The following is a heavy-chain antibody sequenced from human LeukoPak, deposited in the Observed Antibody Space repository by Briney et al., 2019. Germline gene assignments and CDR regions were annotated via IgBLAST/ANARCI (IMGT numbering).Heavy chain of an antibody. CDR1: GYTFTGYY. CDR2: INPNSGDT. V-gene: IGHV1-2*02. J-gene: IGHJ4*02. Sequence: ASVTVSCKASGYTFTGYYLHWVRQAPGQGLEWMGWINPNSGDTNYAQTFQGRVTMTRDTSIRTAYMELSGLRSGDTAVYYCAKNPYEYYFDYWGQGTLVTVSS. CDR3: AKNPYEYYFDY. D-gene: IGHD5-12*01.